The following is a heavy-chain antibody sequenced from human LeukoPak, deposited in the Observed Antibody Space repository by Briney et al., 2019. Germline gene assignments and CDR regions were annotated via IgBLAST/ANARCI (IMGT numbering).Heavy chain of an antibody. CDR3: ARDRDDYYYYGMDV. J-gene: IGHJ6*02. D-gene: IGHD3-10*01. CDR1: GFTVSSNY. Sequence: GGSLRLSCAASGFTVSSNYMSWVRQAPGKGLEWVSVICSGGSTYYADSVKGRFTISRDNSKNTLYLQMNSLRAEDTAVYYCARDRDDYYYYGMDVWGQGTTVTVSS. CDR2: ICSGGST. V-gene: IGHV3-53*01.